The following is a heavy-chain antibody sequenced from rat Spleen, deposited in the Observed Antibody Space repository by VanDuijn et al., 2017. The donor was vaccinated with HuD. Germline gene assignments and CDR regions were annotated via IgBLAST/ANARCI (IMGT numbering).Heavy chain of an antibody. CDR3: ARAPGNGYVMDA. Sequence: QVQLKESGPGLVQPSETLSLTCTVSGFSLTSYSVSWVRQPSGKGPEWMGRMWYDGDTAYNSALKSRLSISRDTSKNQVFLKMNSLQSEDTTTYYCARAPGNGYVMDAWGQGASVTVSS. V-gene: IGHV2-34*01. CDR1: GFSLTSYS. D-gene: IGHD5-1*01. CDR2: MWYDGDT. J-gene: IGHJ4*01.